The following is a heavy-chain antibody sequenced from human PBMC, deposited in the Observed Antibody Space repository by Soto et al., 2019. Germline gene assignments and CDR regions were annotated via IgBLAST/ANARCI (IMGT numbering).Heavy chain of an antibody. CDR3: ARVGGSYYYYGMDV. V-gene: IGHV1-3*01. J-gene: IGHJ6*02. Sequence: ASVKVSCKASGYTSTSYAMHWVRQAPGQRLEWMGWINAGNGNTKYSQKFQGRVTITRDTSASTAYMELSSLRSEDTAVYYCARVGGSYYYYGMDVWGQGTTVTVSS. CDR2: INAGNGNT. CDR1: GYTSTSYA. D-gene: IGHD1-26*01.